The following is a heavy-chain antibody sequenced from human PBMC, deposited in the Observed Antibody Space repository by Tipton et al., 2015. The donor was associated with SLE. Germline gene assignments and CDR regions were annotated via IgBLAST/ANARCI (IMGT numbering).Heavy chain of an antibody. CDR2: INHSGST. Sequence: LRLSCAVYGGSFSAYYWSWIRQPPGKGLEWIGEINHSGSTNYNPSLKSRVTISVDTSKNQFSLKLSSVTAADTAVYYCARGNVDIVYYFDYWGQGTLVTVSS. D-gene: IGHD5/OR15-5a*01. V-gene: IGHV4-34*01. CDR3: ARGNVDIVYYFDY. CDR1: GGSFSAYY. J-gene: IGHJ4*02.